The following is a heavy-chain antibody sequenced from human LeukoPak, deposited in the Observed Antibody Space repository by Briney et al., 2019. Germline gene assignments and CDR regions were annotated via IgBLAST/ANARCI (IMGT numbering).Heavy chain of an antibody. J-gene: IGHJ4*02. D-gene: IGHD4-17*01. CDR1: GFTFDDSA. CDR3: GRVIAGAIDY. CDR2: ISWNSGII. V-gene: IGHV3-9*01. Sequence: PGGSLRLSCAASGFTFDDSAMHWVRQVPGKGLEWVSGISWNSGIIDYADSVKGRFTISRDNADNSMYLQMNSLRAEDTAVYYCGRVIAGAIDYWGQGTLVTVSS.